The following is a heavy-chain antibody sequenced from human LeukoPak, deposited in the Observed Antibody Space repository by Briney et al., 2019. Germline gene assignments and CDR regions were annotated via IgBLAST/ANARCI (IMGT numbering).Heavy chain of an antibody. CDR1: GYTFTSYA. CDR2: INTNTGNP. J-gene: IGHJ4*02. Sequence: ASAKVSCKASGYTFTSYAMNWVRQAPGQGLEWMGWINTNTGNPTYAQGFTGRFVFSLDISVSTAYPQISSLKAEDTAVYYCARVVNGRYFDYWGQGTLVTVSS. V-gene: IGHV7-4-1*02. D-gene: IGHD2-8*01. CDR3: ARVVNGRYFDY.